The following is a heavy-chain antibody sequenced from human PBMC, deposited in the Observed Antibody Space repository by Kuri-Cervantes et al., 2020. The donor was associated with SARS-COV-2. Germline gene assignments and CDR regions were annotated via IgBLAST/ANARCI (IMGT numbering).Heavy chain of an antibody. V-gene: IGHV1-18*04. Sequence: ASVKVSCKASGYTFTSYGISWVRQAPGQGLEWMGWIGAYNGNTNYAQKLQGRVTMTTDTSTSTAYMELRSLRSDDTAVYYCARGSSSSSNYYYYGMDVWGQGTTVTVSS. CDR3: ARGSSSSSNYYYYGMDV. J-gene: IGHJ6*02. CDR1: GYTFTSYG. CDR2: IGAYNGNT. D-gene: IGHD6-6*01.